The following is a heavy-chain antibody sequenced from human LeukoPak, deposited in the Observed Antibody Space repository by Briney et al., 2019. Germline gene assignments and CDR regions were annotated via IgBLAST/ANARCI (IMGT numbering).Heavy chain of an antibody. CDR3: ARGRYYWDY. J-gene: IGHJ4*02. D-gene: IGHD1-20*01. Sequence: GGSLRLSCAASGFTFSSHWMSWVRQAPGKGLEWVANIKQDGSEKYYVDSVKGRFTISRDNAKNSLYLQMNSLRAEDTAVYYCARGRYYWDYWGQGTLVTVSS. V-gene: IGHV3-7*01. CDR1: GFTFSSHW. CDR2: IKQDGSEK.